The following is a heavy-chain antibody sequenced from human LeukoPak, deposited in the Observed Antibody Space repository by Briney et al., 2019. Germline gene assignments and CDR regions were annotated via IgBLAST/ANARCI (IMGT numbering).Heavy chain of an antibody. V-gene: IGHV1-2*02. Sequence: GASVKVSCKASGYTFTGYQMHWVRQAPGQGLEWMGWISPKSGDSSYAQKFQGRVTMTRDTSISIAYMELSRLRSDDTAVYYCARSYYYDSSHTVDYWGQGTLVTVSS. CDR2: ISPKSGDS. CDR1: GYTFTGYQ. J-gene: IGHJ4*02. CDR3: ARSYYYDSSHTVDY. D-gene: IGHD3-22*01.